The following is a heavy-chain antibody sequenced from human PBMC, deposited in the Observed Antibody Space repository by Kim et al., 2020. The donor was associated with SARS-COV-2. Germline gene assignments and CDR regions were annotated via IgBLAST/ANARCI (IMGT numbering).Heavy chain of an antibody. Sequence: GGSLRLSCAASGFTFSSYAMHWVRQAPGKGLEWVAVISYDGSNKYYADSVKGRFTISRDNSKNTLYLQMNSLRAEDTAVYYCARDLQYSSSWSLNYYYYGMDVWGQGTTVTVSS. CDR1: GFTFSSYA. CDR3: ARDLQYSSSWSLNYYYYGMDV. CDR2: ISYDGSNK. D-gene: IGHD6-13*01. V-gene: IGHV3-30*04. J-gene: IGHJ6*02.